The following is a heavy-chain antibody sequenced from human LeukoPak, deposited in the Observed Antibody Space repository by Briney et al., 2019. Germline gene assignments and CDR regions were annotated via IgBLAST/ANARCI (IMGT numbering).Heavy chain of an antibody. CDR1: GYTFTSYG. CDR2: ISGYNGNT. CDR3: ASGIAAAGLFDI. D-gene: IGHD6-13*01. Sequence: ASVKVSCKASGYTFTSYGISWVRQAPGQGLEWMGWISGYNGNTKYAQKFQGRLTMTTDTSTSTAYMELRSLRSDDTAVYYCASGIAAAGLFDIWGQGTMVTVSS. J-gene: IGHJ3*02. V-gene: IGHV1-18*01.